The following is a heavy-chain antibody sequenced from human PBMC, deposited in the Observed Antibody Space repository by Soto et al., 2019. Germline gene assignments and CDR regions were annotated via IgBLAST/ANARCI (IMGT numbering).Heavy chain of an antibody. Sequence: SETLSLTCAVYGGSFSGYYWSWIRQPPGKGLEWIGEINHSGSTNYNPSLKSRVTISVDTSKNQFSLKLSSVTAADTAVYYCARVVICSSTSCYGSHYYYYMDVWGKGTTVTVSS. CDR2: INHSGST. J-gene: IGHJ6*03. V-gene: IGHV4-34*01. CDR3: ARVVICSSTSCYGSHYYYYMDV. CDR1: GGSFSGYY. D-gene: IGHD2-2*01.